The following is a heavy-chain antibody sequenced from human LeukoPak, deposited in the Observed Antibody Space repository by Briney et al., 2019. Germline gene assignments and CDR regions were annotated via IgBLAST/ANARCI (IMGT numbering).Heavy chain of an antibody. CDR2: ISYNGSNQ. V-gene: IGHV3-30*18. Sequence: GMSLRLSCAASGFGFSNYAMHWVRQAPGKGLEWVAVISYNGSNQYYADSVKGRFTISRDNSKNTLYLQMNTLRVEDTAVCYCAKDYRYSGSYEFDYWGQGTLVTVSS. J-gene: IGHJ4*02. CDR3: AKDYRYSGSYEFDY. CDR1: GFGFSNYA. D-gene: IGHD1-26*01.